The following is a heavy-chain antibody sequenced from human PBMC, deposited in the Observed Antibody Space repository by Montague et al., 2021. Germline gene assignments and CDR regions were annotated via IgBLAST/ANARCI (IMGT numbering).Heavy chain of an antibody. J-gene: IGHJ4*02. V-gene: IGHV4-59*12. Sequence: SETLSLTCTVSGGSISGYWSWIRQPPGKGLEWLGYIYYTGTTKYNPSLRSRVTISVDTSKNQFSLKLSSVTAADTAVYYCARVDDHGHSDYWGQGTQVIVSS. CDR1: GGSISGY. CDR2: IYYTGTT. CDR3: ARVDDHGHSDY. D-gene: IGHD1-1*01.